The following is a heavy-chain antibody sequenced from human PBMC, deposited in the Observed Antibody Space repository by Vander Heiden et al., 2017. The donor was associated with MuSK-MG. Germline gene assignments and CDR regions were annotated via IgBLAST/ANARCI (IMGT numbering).Heavy chain of an antibody. Sequence: EVQLVESGGGLVQPGGSLRLSCAASGFTFSSYEMNWVRQAPGKGLEWVSYISSSGSTIYYADSVKGRFTISRDNAKNSLYLQMNSLRAEDTAVYYCARQQWLVPFDWGQGTLVTVSS. CDR2: ISSSGSTI. V-gene: IGHV3-48*03. J-gene: IGHJ4*02. CDR3: ARQQWLVPFD. D-gene: IGHD6-19*01. CDR1: GFTFSSYE.